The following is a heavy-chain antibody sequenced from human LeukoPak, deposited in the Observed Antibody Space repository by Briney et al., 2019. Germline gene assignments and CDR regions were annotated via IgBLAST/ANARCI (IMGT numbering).Heavy chain of an antibody. CDR1: GYTFTSYG. J-gene: IGHJ6*02. CDR3: ARDDGDYYYYYGMDV. Sequence: ASVKVSCKASGYTFTSYGISWVRQAPGQGLEWMGWISAYNGNTNYAQKLQGRVTMTTDTSTSTAYMELRSLRSDDTAAYYCARDDGDYYYYYGMDVWGQGTTVTVSS. V-gene: IGHV1-18*01. D-gene: IGHD4-17*01. CDR2: ISAYNGNT.